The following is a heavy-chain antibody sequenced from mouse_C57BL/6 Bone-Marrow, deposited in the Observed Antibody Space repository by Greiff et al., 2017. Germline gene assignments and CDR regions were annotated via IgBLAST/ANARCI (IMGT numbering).Heavy chain of an antibody. Sequence: QVQLQHSGAELVRPGASVKLSCKASGYTFTDYYINWVKQRPGQGLEWIARIYPGSGNTYYNEKFKGKATLTAEKSSSTAYMQLSSLTSEDSAVYFCARGTTVVPYYFDYWGQGTTLTVSS. CDR3: ARGTTVVPYYFDY. V-gene: IGHV1-76*01. CDR2: IYPGSGNT. D-gene: IGHD1-1*01. CDR1: GYTFTDYY. J-gene: IGHJ2*01.